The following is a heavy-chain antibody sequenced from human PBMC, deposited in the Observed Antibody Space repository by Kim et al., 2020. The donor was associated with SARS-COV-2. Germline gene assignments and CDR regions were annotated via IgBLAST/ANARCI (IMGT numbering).Heavy chain of an antibody. J-gene: IGHJ4*02. CDR1: GFTFSSYA. CDR3: AKAEGPYGSGSYYGY. CDR2: ISGSGGST. D-gene: IGHD3-10*01. V-gene: IGHV3-23*01. Sequence: GGSLRLSCAASGFTFSSYAMSWVRQAPGKGLEWVSAISGSGGSTYYADSVKGRFTISRDNSKNTLYLQMNSLRAEDTAVYYCAKAEGPYGSGSYYGYWGQGTLVTVSS.